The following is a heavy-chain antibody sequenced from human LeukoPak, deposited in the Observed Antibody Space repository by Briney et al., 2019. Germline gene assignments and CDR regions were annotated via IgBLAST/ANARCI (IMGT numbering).Heavy chain of an antibody. Sequence: GGFLRLSCTASGFTFGDYAMSWVRQAPGKGLEWVGFIRSKAYGGTTQYAASVKGRFSISRDDSKSIAYLQMSSLKTEDTAVYYCTRVRSGNDFDYWGQGTLVTVSS. V-gene: IGHV3-49*04. CDR1: GFTFGDYA. D-gene: IGHD3-10*01. CDR2: IRSKAYGGTT. J-gene: IGHJ4*02. CDR3: TRVRSGNDFDY.